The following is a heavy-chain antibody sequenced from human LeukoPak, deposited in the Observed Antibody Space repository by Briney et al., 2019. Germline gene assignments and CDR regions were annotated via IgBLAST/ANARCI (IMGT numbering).Heavy chain of an antibody. Sequence: SETLSLTCTVSGGSISSYYWSWIRQPPGKGLEWIGYIYYSGSTTFNSSLKSRVTMSVDTSKNQFSLKLSSVTAADTAVYYCTRLTYYHDTSAPIPFLFFDYWGQGTLVTDSS. CDR2: IYYSGST. CDR3: TRLTYYHDTSAPIPFLFFDY. D-gene: IGHD3-22*01. V-gene: IGHV4-59*08. CDR1: GGSISSYY. J-gene: IGHJ4*02.